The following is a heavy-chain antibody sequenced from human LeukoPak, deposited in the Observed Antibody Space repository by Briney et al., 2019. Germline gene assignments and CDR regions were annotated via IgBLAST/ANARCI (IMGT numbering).Heavy chain of an antibody. CDR1: GFTFSSYA. Sequence: RGSLRLSCAASGFTFSSYAMHWVRQAPGKGLEWVAVISYDGSNKYYADSVKGRFTISRDNSKNTLYLQMNSLRAEDTAVYYCATEQQLARFDYWGQETLLSVSS. D-gene: IGHD6-13*01. V-gene: IGHV3-30*04. J-gene: IGHJ4*01. CDR3: ATEQQLARFDY. CDR2: ISYDGSNK.